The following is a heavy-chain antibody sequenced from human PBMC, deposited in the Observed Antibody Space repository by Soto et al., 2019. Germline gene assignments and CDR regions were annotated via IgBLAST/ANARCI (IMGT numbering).Heavy chain of an antibody. V-gene: IGHV4-34*01. D-gene: IGHD4-4*01. CDR1: DGSFSVYY. CDR3: ARDSTRRGACDI. J-gene: IGHJ3*02. CDR2: INHSGSI. Sequence: SETLSLTCAIYDGSFSVYYWIWIRQSPGEGLEWIGEINHSGSINYNPSLKSRVTMSVDASKNQFSLKLSSVTAADTAVYYCARDSTRRGACDIWGQGTTVTVSS.